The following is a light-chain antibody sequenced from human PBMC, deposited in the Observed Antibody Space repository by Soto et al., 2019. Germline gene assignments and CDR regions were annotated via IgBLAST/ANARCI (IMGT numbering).Light chain of an antibody. J-gene: IGLJ1*01. V-gene: IGLV1-51*01. CDR1: SSKIGNNY. CDR2: DNN. CDR3: GTWDSSLSAL. Sequence: QSALTQPPSVSTAPGHKVTISCSGSSSKIGNNYVSWYQQLPGTAPKLLIYDNNKRPSAIPVRFSGSKSGTSATLGITGLQTGDAADYYCGTWDSSLSALFGTGTKVTVL.